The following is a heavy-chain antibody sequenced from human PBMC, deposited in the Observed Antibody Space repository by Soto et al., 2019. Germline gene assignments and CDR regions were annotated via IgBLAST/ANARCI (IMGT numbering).Heavy chain of an antibody. V-gene: IGHV3-23*01. D-gene: IGHD3-9*01. CDR1: GFTFSSYA. CDR3: ATPSQDTIRKIPFDY. CDR2: ISGSGGST. J-gene: IGHJ4*02. Sequence: GGSLRLSCAASGFTFSSYAMSWVRQAPGKGLEWVSAISGSGGSTYYADSVKGRFTISRDNSKNTLYLQMNSLRAEDTAVYYCATPSQDTIRKIPFDYWGQGTLVTVSS.